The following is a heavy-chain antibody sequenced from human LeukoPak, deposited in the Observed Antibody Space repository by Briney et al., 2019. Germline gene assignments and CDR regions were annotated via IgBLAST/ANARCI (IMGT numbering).Heavy chain of an antibody. V-gene: IGHV3-23*01. CDR1: GFTFSKFP. Sequence: GFLRLSCAASGFTFSKFPMGWVRQAPGRGLEWVSAISASDDVTFYADSLRGRFTISRDNSKSTLYLQMNGLRAEDTAIFYCAKSLFTSATGTGRAFHIWGQGTRITVSS. D-gene: IGHD1-1*01. CDR3: AKSLFTSATGTGRAFHI. J-gene: IGHJ3*02. CDR2: ISASDDVT.